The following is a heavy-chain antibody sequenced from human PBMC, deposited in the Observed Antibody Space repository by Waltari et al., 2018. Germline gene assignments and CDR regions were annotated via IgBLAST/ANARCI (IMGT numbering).Heavy chain of an antibody. V-gene: IGHV3-15*01. CDR1: GFTFSNAW. Sequence: EVQLVESGGGLVKPGGSLRLSCAASGFTFSNAWMSWVRPAPGKGLGGVGRIKSKTDGGTTDYAAPVKGRFTISRDDSKNTLYLQMNSLKTEDTAVYYCTTNYGDYAPFDYWGQGTLVTVSS. D-gene: IGHD4-17*01. J-gene: IGHJ4*02. CDR3: TTNYGDYAPFDY. CDR2: IKSKTDGGTT.